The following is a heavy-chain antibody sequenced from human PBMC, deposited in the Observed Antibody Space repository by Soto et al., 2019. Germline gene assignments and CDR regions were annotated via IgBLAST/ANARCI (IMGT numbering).Heavy chain of an antibody. D-gene: IGHD2-2*01. V-gene: IGHV1-3*01. CDR3: ARTDCSSTSCYNYYYYGMDV. CDR1: VYSFTKYG. CDR2: INPGNGDT. J-gene: IGHJ6*02. Sequence: GXSVKVSCKTSVYSFTKYGLHWVRQAPGQSLEWMGWINPGNGDTKYSQKFQGRVTITRDTSATTAYMELSSLRSEDSAVFYCARTDCSSTSCYNYYYYGMDVWGQGTTVTVSS.